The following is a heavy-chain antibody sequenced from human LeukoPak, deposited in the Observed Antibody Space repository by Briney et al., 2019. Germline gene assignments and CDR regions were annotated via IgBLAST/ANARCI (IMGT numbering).Heavy chain of an antibody. CDR3: ARVPYSNYGFDY. J-gene: IGHJ4*02. D-gene: IGHD4-11*01. CDR1: GGSISSYF. V-gene: IGHV4-59*01. CDR2: IYYSGST. Sequence: SETLSLTCTVSGGSISSYFWNWIRQPPGKGLEWIGYIYYSGSTNYNPSLKSRVTISVDTSKNQFSLKLSSVTAADTAVYYCARVPYSNYGFDYWGQGTLVTVSS.